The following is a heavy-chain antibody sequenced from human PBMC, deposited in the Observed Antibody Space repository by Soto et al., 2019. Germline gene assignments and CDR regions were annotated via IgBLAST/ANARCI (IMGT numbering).Heavy chain of an antibody. D-gene: IGHD6-13*01. V-gene: IGHV3-11*01. Sequence: GGSLRLSCAASGFTFSYYYMSWIRQAPGKGLEWVSYISSSGSTIYYADSVKGRFTISRDNAKNSLYLQMNSLRAEDTAVYYCARVRRWDIPIAAAGSDYYYYGMDVWGQGTTVTVSS. J-gene: IGHJ6*02. CDR1: GFTFSYYY. CDR3: ARVRRWDIPIAAAGSDYYYYGMDV. CDR2: ISSSGSTI.